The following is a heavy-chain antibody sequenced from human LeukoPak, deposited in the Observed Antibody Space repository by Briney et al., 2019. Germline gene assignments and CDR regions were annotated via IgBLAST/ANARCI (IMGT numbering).Heavy chain of an antibody. CDR3: AGSYNWSDDFDY. D-gene: IGHD1-1*01. CDR1: IDSISSYY. V-gene: IGHV4-59*01. Sequence: SETLSLTCTVSIDSISSYYWSWIRQPPGKGLEWVGYIFYGGSTNYNPSLKSRVTISVDTSKNQLSLKLNSVTAADTAVYYCAGSYNWSDDFDYWGPGTLVTVSS. J-gene: IGHJ4*02. CDR2: IFYGGST.